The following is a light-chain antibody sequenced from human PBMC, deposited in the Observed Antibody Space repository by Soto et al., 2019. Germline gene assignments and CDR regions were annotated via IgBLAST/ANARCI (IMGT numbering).Light chain of an antibody. J-gene: IGLJ1*01. CDR2: TNN. V-gene: IGLV1-44*01. CDR3: ASWDDSLNVYV. CDR1: GSDIGSNT. Sequence: QSVLTQPSSASGTPGQRVTISCSGSGSDIGSNTVHWYQHLTGTAPKLLIYTNNQRPSGVPDRFSGSKSGTSASLAISGLQSEDEADYYCASWDDSLNVYVFGTGTKLTVL.